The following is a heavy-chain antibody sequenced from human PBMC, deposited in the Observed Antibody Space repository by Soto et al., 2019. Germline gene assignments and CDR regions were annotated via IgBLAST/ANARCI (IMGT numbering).Heavy chain of an antibody. J-gene: IGHJ4*02. CDR3: ARQWYGGNLDY. CDR2: IYYSGST. Sequence: PSESLSLTCTVSGGSISSGDYYWSWTRQPPGKGLEWIGYIYYSGSTYYNPSLKSRVTISVDTSKNQFSLKLSSVTAADTAVYYCARQWYGGNLDYWGQRTLVTASS. CDR1: GGSISSGDYY. D-gene: IGHD2-15*01. V-gene: IGHV4-30-4*01.